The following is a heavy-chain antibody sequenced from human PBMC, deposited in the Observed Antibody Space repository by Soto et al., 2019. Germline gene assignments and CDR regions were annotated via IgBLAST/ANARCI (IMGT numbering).Heavy chain of an antibody. Sequence: PGGSLRLSCAASGFTFSSYWMHWVRQAPGKGLVWVSRINSDGSNKYYADSVKGRFTISRDNSKNTLYLQMNSLRAEDTAVYYCAKGLAYCGGDCYSHFDLWGRGTLVTVSS. CDR3: AKGLAYCGGDCYSHFDL. CDR2: INSDGSNK. J-gene: IGHJ2*01. D-gene: IGHD2-21*02. V-gene: IGHV3-74*01. CDR1: GFTFSSYW.